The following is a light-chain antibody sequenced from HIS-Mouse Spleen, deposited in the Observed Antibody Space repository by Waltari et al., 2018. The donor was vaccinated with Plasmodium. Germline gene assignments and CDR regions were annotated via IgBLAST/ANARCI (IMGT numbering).Light chain of an antibody. CDR1: ALPKQY. V-gene: IGLV3-25*03. CDR3: QSADSSGTYVV. Sequence: SYELTQPPSVSVSPGQTARITCSGDALPKQYAYWYQQKPGQAPVLVINKDSERPSGSPERCAGTSSGTTVTLTIGGVQAEDEADYYCQSADSSGTYVVFGGGTKLTVL. CDR2: KDS. J-gene: IGLJ2*01.